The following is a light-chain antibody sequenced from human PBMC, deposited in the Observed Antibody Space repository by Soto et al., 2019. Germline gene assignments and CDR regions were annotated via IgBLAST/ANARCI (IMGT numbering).Light chain of an antibody. CDR3: SSYTSSSKV. CDR2: EVG. CDR1: SSDVGGYNY. Sequence: QSVLTQPASVSGSPGQSITISCTGTSSDVGGYNYVSWYQQNPGKASKLMIYEVGNRPSGVSNRFSGSKSGNTASLTISGLQAEDEADYYCSSYTSSSKVFGTGTKVTV. V-gene: IGLV2-14*01. J-gene: IGLJ1*01.